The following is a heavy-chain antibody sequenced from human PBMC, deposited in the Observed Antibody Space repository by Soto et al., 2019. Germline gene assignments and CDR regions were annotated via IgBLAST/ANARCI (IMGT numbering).Heavy chain of an antibody. CDR3: ARSTITMIVVVVSATDASDI. Sequence: QVQLVESGGGLVKPGGSLRLSCAASGFTFSDYYMSWIRQAPGKGLEWVSYISSSGSNIYYADSVKGRFTISRHKAKNSLYLKMNSLRAEYTAVYYCARSTITMIVVVVSATDASDIWCQGAMVTVS. CDR2: ISSSGSNI. D-gene: IGHD3-22*01. J-gene: IGHJ3*02. V-gene: IGHV3-11*01. CDR1: GFTFSDYY.